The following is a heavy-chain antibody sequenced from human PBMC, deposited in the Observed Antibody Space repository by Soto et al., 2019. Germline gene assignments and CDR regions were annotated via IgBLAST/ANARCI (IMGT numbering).Heavy chain of an antibody. V-gene: IGHV6-1*01. J-gene: IGHJ3*02. CDR2: TYYRSKWYN. CDR3: ERGSAFDS. Sequence: SQTPSLPCAISGGIVSSNTGAWNWIRQSPSRGLEWLGRTYYRSKWYNDYAPSVKGRITINPDTSSNRFSLQLNSVTPEDTAVYYCERGSAFDSWGQGTLVTVSS. CDR1: GGIVSSNTGA.